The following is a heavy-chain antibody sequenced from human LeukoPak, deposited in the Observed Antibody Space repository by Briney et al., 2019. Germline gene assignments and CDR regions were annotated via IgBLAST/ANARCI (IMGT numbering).Heavy chain of an antibody. D-gene: IGHD3-10*01. CDR2: INHSGST. J-gene: IGHJ5*02. CDR3: ASEKGYYYGAGSYFIRFDP. V-gene: IGHV4-34*01. CDR1: GGSFSGYY. Sequence: PSETLSLTCAVSGGSFSGYYWSWVSQPPGKELERVGEINHSGSTNYNPSLKSRVPISVATSKNQFSLKLTSVISADTAVYYCASEKGYYYGAGSYFIRFDPWGQGTLVTVSS.